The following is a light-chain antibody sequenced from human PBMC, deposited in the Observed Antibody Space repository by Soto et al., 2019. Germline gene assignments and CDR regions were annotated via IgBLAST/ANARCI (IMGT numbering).Light chain of an antibody. CDR3: QQYNDTWT. CDR1: QSISSW. Sequence: DIQMTQSPSTLSASVGDRVTITCRASQSISSWLAWYQQKPGTAPKLLIYKASTLQSGVPSRFSGSVSGTEFFLTFSCLQPDDSATYYCQQYNDTWTCAQGPKGDIK. CDR2: KAS. J-gene: IGKJ1*01. V-gene: IGKV1-5*03.